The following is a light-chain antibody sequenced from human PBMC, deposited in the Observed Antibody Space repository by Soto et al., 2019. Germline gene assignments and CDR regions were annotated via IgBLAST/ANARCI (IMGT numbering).Light chain of an antibody. CDR3: QQCNNWPYT. J-gene: IGKJ2*01. CDR1: QSVRSN. CDR2: DAS. V-gene: IGKV3-15*01. Sequence: EVVMTQSPATLSVSPGERATLSCRASQSVRSNLVWYQQKPGQPPRLLIYDASTWATGIPARFSGSGSGTDFTLTISSLQSEDFALYFCQQCNNWPYTFGLGTKLEIK.